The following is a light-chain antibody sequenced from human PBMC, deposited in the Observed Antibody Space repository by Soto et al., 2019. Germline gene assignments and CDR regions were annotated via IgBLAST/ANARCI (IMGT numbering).Light chain of an antibody. CDR1: QSINSY. V-gene: IGKV1-39*01. J-gene: IGKJ1*01. CDR3: QQTYTTPWT. Sequence: DIQMTQSPSSLSASVGDRVTITCRASQSINSYINWYQQKPGKAPKNLIYAVSSLQSGVPSRFSGRGSGTDFTLTISSLQPEDFASYFCQQTYTTPWTFGQGTKVDIK. CDR2: AVS.